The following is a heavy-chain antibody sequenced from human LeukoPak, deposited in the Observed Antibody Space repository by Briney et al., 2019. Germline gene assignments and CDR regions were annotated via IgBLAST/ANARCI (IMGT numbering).Heavy chain of an antibody. V-gene: IGHV1-18*01. CDR3: ARDSSYYGSGSVYYYGMDV. Sequence: ASVKVSCKASGYTFTSYGISWVRQAPGQGLEWMGWISAYNGNTNYAQKLQGRVTMTTDTSTSTAYMELRSLRSDDTAVYYCARDSSYYGSGSVYYYGMDVWGQGTTVTVSS. CDR2: ISAYNGNT. CDR1: GYTFTSYG. J-gene: IGHJ6*02. D-gene: IGHD3-10*01.